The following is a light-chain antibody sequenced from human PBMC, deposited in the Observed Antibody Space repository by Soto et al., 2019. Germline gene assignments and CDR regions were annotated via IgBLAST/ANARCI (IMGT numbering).Light chain of an antibody. CDR3: QNYNSAPIT. CDR1: QGISNF. CDR2: AAS. V-gene: IGKV1-27*01. Sequence: DIQMTQSPSSLSASVGDRVTITCRASQGISNFLAWYQQRPGKVPKLLIYAASTLQSGVPSRFSGSGSGTDFTLTISSLQHEDVATYYCQNYNSAPITFGQGTRLEIK. J-gene: IGKJ5*01.